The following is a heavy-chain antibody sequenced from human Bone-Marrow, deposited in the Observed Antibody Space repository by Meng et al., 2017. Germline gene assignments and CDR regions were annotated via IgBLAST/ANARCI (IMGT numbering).Heavy chain of an antibody. Sequence: QVQLQESGPGLVKPSQTLSRTCTVSGSSISNDENYWSWIRQSPGEGLEWIGYMHYNGITYYNPSLRSRATMLVDTSKNEFSLKLSSVTAADTAVYYCARYCSSTSCHNWFDPWGQGILVTVSS. J-gene: IGHJ5*02. D-gene: IGHD2-2*02. V-gene: IGHV4-30-4*08. CDR1: GSSISNDENY. CDR3: ARYCSSTSCHNWFDP. CDR2: MHYNGIT.